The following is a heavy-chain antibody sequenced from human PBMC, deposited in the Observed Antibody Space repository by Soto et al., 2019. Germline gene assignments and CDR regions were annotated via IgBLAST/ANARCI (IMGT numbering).Heavy chain of an antibody. CDR1: GFSFSSYA. CDR2: ISGSGGST. Sequence: HPGGSLGLSCAASGFSFSSYAMRWVRQAPGKGLEWVSAISGSGGSTSYADSVKGRFTISRDNSKNTLYLQMNSLRAEDTAVYYCAKDGIGYCISTSCYSVDYWGQGT. J-gene: IGHJ4*02. CDR3: AKDGIGYCISTSCYSVDY. V-gene: IGHV3-23*01. D-gene: IGHD2-2*01.